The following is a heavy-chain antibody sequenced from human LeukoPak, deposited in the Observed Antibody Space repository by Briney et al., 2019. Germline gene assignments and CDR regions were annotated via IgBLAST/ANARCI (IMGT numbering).Heavy chain of an antibody. CDR2: ISGNSGSS. CDR3: AKAPYIVGATKSLDY. V-gene: IGHV3-23*01. D-gene: IGHD1-26*01. Sequence: PGGSLRLSCAASGFTVSSNYMTWVRQAPGKGLEWVSAISGNSGSSYYADSVKGRFTISRDNSKNTLYLQMNSLRAEDTAVYYCAKAPYIVGATKSLDYWGQGTLVTVSS. J-gene: IGHJ4*02. CDR1: GFTVSSNY.